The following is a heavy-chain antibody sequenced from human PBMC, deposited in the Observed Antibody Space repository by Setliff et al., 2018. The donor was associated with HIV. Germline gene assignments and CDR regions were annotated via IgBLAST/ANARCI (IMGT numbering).Heavy chain of an antibody. CDR1: GESFSGCY. CDR3: ARGVRDNSGWSSYYFDY. D-gene: IGHD6-19*01. J-gene: IGHJ4*02. Sequence: SETLSLTCAVYGESFSGCYWNWIRQPPGKGLEWIGEINHSGRTKYNPSLESRVTTSVDTSKKQFSLRLTSVTAADTAVYYCARGVRDNSGWSSYYFDYWGQGTLVTVSS. CDR2: INHSGRT. V-gene: IGHV4-34*01.